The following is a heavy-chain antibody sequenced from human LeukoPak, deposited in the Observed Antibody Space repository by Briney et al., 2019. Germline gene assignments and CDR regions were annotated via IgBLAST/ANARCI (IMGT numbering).Heavy chain of an antibody. CDR3: ARAAWFDP. J-gene: IGHJ5*02. CDR2: IYYSGST. V-gene: IGHV4-59*01. CDR1: GGSISSYY. Sequence: SETLSLTCTVSGGSISSYYWSWIRQPPGKGLEWIGYIYYSGSTNYTPSLKSRVTISVDTSKNQFSLKLSSVTAADTAVYYCARAAWFDPWGQGTLVTVSS.